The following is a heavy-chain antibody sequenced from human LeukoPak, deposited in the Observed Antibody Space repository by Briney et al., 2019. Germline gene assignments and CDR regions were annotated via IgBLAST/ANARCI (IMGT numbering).Heavy chain of an antibody. CDR2: ISYDGSNK. CDR3: ARTFRYSSWG. Sequence: PGGSLRLSCAASGFTFSSYGMHWVRQAPGKGLEWVAVISYDGSNKYYADSVKGRFTISRDNAKNSLYLQMNSLRAEDTAVYYCARTFRYSSWGWGQGTLVTVSS. J-gene: IGHJ4*02. D-gene: IGHD6-6*01. V-gene: IGHV3-30*03. CDR1: GFTFSSYG.